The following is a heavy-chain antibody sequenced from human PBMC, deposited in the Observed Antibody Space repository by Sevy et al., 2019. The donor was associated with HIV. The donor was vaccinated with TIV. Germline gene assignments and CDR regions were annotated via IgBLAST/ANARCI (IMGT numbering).Heavy chain of an antibody. Sequence: SETLSLTCTVSGGSISSDSYYWSWIRQPAGRGLECIGHVLTSGSTKSNTSLKSRVTISVDTSKKQFSLKLSSVIAADTAVYYCARVRIGDYDDYMDVWGKGTTVTVSS. J-gene: IGHJ6*03. CDR1: GGSISSDSYY. V-gene: IGHV4-61*09. CDR2: VLTSGST. D-gene: IGHD3-16*02. CDR3: ARVRIGDYDDYMDV.